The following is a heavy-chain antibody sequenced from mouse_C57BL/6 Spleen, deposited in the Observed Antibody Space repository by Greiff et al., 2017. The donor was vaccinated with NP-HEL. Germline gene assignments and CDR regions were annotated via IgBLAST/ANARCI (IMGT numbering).Heavy chain of an antibody. D-gene: IGHD2-5*01. Sequence: LQQPGAELVKPGASVKLSCKASGYTFTSYWMHWVKQRPGQGLEWIGMIHPNSGSTNYNEKFKSKATLTVDKSSSTAYMQLSSLTSEDSAVYYCARRYSNYDAMDYWGQGTSVTVSS. CDR1: GYTFTSYW. CDR3: ARRYSNYDAMDY. V-gene: IGHV1-64*01. J-gene: IGHJ4*01. CDR2: IHPNSGST.